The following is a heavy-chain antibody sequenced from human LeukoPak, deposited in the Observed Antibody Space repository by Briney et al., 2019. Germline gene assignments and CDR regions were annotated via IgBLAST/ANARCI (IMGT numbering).Heavy chain of an antibody. D-gene: IGHD3-3*01. V-gene: IGHV4-59*01. CDR3: ARGAWRIVGTIFGVAYYFDY. J-gene: IGHJ4*02. CDR2: IYYSGST. CDR1: GGSISSYY. Sequence: PSETLSLTCTVSGGSISSYYWSWIRQPPGKGLEWIGYIYYSGSTNYNPSLKSRVTISVDTSKNQFSLKLSSVTAADTAVYYCARGAWRIVGTIFGVAYYFDYWGQGTLVTVSS.